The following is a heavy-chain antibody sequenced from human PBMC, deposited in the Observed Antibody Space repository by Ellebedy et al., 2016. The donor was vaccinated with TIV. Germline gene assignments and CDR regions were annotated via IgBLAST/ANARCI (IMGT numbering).Heavy chain of an antibody. D-gene: IGHD3-10*01. CDR2: IYYSGST. V-gene: IGHV4-59*01. J-gene: IGHJ4*02. CDR3: ARGRFDFDY. CDR1: GGSISSYY. Sequence: SETLSLXXTVSGGSISSYYWSWIRQPPGKGLEWIGYIYYSGSTNYNPSLKSRVTISVGTSKNQFSLKLSSVTAADTAVYYCARGRFDFDYWGQGTLVTVSS.